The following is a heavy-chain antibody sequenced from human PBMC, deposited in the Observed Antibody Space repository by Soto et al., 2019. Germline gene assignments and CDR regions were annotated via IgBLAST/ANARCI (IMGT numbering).Heavy chain of an antibody. V-gene: IGHV3-74*01. CDR2: INSDGSVS. D-gene: IGHD2-15*01. J-gene: IGHJ6*03. CDR3: AREDCVGGTCYSLAGAFYYYIDV. CDR1: GFTFSNYW. Sequence: EVQLVESGGGLVQPGGSLRLSCAASGFTFSNYWMYWVRQAPGKGLVWVSRINSDGSVSSYADSVKGRLTISRDNVKNTLYMQMESLGAEDTAVYDCAREDCVGGTCYSLAGAFYYYIDVWGKGTTVTVFS.